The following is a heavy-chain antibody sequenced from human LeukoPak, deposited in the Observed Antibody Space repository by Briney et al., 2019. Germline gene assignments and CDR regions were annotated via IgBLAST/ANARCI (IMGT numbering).Heavy chain of an antibody. CDR1: GFTFSSYA. D-gene: IGHD2-2*01. J-gene: IGHJ4*02. V-gene: IGHV3-30*04. CDR3: ARDFYCSSTSCADY. Sequence: GGSLRLSCAASGFTFSSYAMHWVRQAPGKGLEWVAVISYDGSNKYYADFVKGRFTISRDNSKNTLYLQMNSLRAGDTAVYYCARDFYCSSTSCADYWGQGTLVTVSS. CDR2: ISYDGSNK.